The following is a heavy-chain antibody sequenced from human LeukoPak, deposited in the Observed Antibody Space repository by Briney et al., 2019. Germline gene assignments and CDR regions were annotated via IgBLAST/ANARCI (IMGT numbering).Heavy chain of an antibody. D-gene: IGHD5-24*01. J-gene: IGHJ6*03. CDR2: IYKSGST. Sequence: PSETLSLTCTVSGGSISSGDYYWSWIRQPAGKGLEWIGRIYKSGSTNYNPSLKSRATISVDTSKNQFSLKLSSVTAAGTAVYYCARDQDGMAFTHFNYYCMDVWGKGTTVTISS. CDR1: GGSISSGDYY. CDR3: ARDQDGMAFTHFNYYCMDV. V-gene: IGHV4-61*02.